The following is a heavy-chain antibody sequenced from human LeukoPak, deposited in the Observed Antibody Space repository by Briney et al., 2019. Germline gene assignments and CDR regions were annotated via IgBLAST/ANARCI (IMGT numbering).Heavy chain of an antibody. V-gene: IGHV3-23*01. CDR3: AKDPSGNYLPNWFDP. CDR1: GFTFSSYA. D-gene: IGHD1-26*01. Sequence: PGGSLRLSCAASGFTFSSYAMSWVRQAPGKGREWVSAISGSGGTTYYADSVKGRFTISRDNSNNTLCLQMNSPRAEDTAVYYCAKDPSGNYLPNWFDPWGQGTLVTVSS. CDR2: ISGSGGTT. J-gene: IGHJ5*02.